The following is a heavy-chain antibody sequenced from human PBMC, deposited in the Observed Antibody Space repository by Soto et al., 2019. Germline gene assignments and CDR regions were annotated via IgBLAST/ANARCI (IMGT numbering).Heavy chain of an antibody. Sequence: PSETLSLTCAVYGGSFSSYYWSWIRQPPGKGLKWIGEINLSGSTNYNPSLKSRVTISVDTSKNQFSLKLSSVTAADTAVYYCARFSQPAAIPTGFDYWGQGTLVTVSS. CDR1: GGSFSSYY. J-gene: IGHJ4*02. V-gene: IGHV4-34*01. D-gene: IGHD2-2*02. CDR3: ARFSQPAAIPTGFDY. CDR2: INLSGST.